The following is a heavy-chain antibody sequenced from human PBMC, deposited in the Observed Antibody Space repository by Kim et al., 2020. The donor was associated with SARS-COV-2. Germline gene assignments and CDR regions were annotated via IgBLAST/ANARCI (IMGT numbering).Heavy chain of an antibody. J-gene: IGHJ3*02. CDR3: ARDVTYSSPTNDAFDI. CDR2: IYYSGST. Sequence: SETLSLTCTVSGGSISSYYWSWIRQPPGKGLEWIGYIYYSGSTNYNPSLKSRVTISVDTSKNQFSLKLSSVTAADTAVYYCARDVTYSSPTNDAFDIWGQGTMVTVSS. D-gene: IGHD6-13*01. CDR1: GGSISSYY. V-gene: IGHV4-59*13.